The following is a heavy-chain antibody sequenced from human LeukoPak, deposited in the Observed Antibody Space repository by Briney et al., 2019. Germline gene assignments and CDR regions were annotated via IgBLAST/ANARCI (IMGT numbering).Heavy chain of an antibody. Sequence: SETLSLTCAVSGGSISSYFWSWIRQPPGKGLEWIAYIYYSGSTNYNPSLKGRVTISVDTSRNQFSLKLSSVTAADSAVYYCAREVPTSYYYESAAYYFHYWGQGTLVTVSS. CDR2: IYYSGST. CDR1: GGSISSYF. V-gene: IGHV4-59*01. CDR3: AREVPTSYYYESAAYYFHY. J-gene: IGHJ4*02. D-gene: IGHD3-22*01.